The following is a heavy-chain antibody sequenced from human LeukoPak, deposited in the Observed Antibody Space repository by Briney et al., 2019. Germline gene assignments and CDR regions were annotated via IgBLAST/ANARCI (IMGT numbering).Heavy chain of an antibody. Sequence: GGSLRLSCAASGFTFSDYYMNWVRQAPGKGLEWVSSISSSSSYIYYADSVKGRFTISRDNAKNSLYLQMNSLRAEDTAVYYCARDYQLRHAFDIWGQGTMVTVSS. D-gene: IGHD2-2*01. V-gene: IGHV3-21*01. CDR2: ISSSSSYI. CDR1: GFTFSDYY. J-gene: IGHJ3*02. CDR3: ARDYQLRHAFDI.